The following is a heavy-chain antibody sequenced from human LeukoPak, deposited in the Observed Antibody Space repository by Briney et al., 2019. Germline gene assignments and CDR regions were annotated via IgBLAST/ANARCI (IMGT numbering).Heavy chain of an antibody. J-gene: IGHJ6*02. CDR2: IWYDGSNK. CDR1: GFTFSSYG. D-gene: IGHD6-19*01. V-gene: IGHV3-33*01. CDR3: ARDSSGSSYYYYYGMDV. Sequence: GGSLRLSCAASGFTFSSYGMHWVRQAPGKGLEWVAVIWYDGSNKYYADSVKGRFTISRDNSKNTLYLQMNSLRAEDTAVYYCARDSSGSSYYYYYGMDVWGQGTTVTVSS.